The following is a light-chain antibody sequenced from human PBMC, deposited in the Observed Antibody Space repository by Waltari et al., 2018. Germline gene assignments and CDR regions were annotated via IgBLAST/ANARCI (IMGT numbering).Light chain of an antibody. CDR2: EFN. CDR1: NNDIGSYNL. V-gene: IGLV2-23*02. CDR3: CSYAGTPRVV. Sequence: QSALTQPASVSGSPGQSITISCTGTNNDIGSYNLVSWYQQHPGKAPKVIIFEFNKRPAGVSNRFSGSKSGNTASLTVSGLQPEDEADYYCCSYAGTPRVVFGGGTKLTVL. J-gene: IGLJ2*01.